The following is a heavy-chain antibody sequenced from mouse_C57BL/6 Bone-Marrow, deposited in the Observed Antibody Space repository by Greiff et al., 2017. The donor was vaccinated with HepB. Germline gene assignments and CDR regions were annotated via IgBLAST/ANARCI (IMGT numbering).Heavy chain of an antibody. CDR1: GYSITSGYY. Sequence: EVQRVESGPGLVKPSQSLSLTCSVTGYSITSGYYWNWIRQFPGNKLEWMGYISYDGSNNYNPSLKNRISITRDTSKNQFFLKLNSVTTEDTATYYCARSSYDFFAYWGQGTLVTVSA. CDR3: ARSSYDFFAY. J-gene: IGHJ3*01. CDR2: ISYDGSN. V-gene: IGHV3-6*01. D-gene: IGHD2-4*01.